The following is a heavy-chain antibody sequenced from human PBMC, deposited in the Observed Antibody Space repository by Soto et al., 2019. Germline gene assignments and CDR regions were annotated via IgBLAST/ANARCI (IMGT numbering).Heavy chain of an antibody. Sequence: PSGTMSLTCTDAGGSVRRGDYYWSWIRQPPGKGLEWIGYIYYSGNTNYNPSLKSRVIISVDTSKNLFSLKLTSVTAADTAVYYCARIPVDTSMIYWLYTWGPGTVFTVSS. CDR1: GGSVRRGDYY. CDR3: ARIPVDTSMIYWLYT. V-gene: IGHV4-61*08. CDR2: IYYSGNT. D-gene: IGHD5-18*01. J-gene: IGHJ5*02.